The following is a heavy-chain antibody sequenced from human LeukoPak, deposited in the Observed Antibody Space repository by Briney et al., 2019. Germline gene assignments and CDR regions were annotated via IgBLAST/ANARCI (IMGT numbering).Heavy chain of an antibody. CDR3: AKGPTRQGYCSTTSCRDYYFDY. V-gene: IGHV3-23*01. CDR2: ISVSGENT. Sequence: PGGSLRLPCAASGFTFSSYAMTWVRQAPGKGLQWVSTISVSGENTYYADSVKGRFTISRDNSKDTLYLQMNSLRAEDTALYYCAKGPTRQGYCSTTSCRDYYFDYWGQGTLVTVSS. D-gene: IGHD2-2*01. J-gene: IGHJ4*02. CDR1: GFTFSSYA.